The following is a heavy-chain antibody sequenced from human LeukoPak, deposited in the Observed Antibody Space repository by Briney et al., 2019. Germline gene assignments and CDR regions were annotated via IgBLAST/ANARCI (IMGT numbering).Heavy chain of an antibody. J-gene: IGHJ6*03. V-gene: IGHV5-51*07. Sequence: GESLTISCKGSGYTFISYWIGWVHQMPGKGLEWMGIIYPSDSDTRYSPSFQGQVTISVDKSITTAYLQWSGLTASDTAMYYCARIEGNYYYYMDVWGKGTTVTVSS. CDR2: IYPSDSDT. CDR3: ARIEGNYYYYMDV. CDR1: GYTFISYW.